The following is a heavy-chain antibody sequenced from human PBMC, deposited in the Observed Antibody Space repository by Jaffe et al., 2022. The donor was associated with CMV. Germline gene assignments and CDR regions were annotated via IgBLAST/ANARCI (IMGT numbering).Heavy chain of an antibody. Sequence: QVQLVQSGAEVKKPGASVKVSCKASGYTFTSYGISWVRQAPGQGLEWMGWISAYNGNTNYAQKLQGRVTMTTDTSTSTAYMELRSLRSDDTAVYYCARDACSSTSCYGMKNRRLDYWGQGTLVTVSS. CDR1: GYTFTSYG. CDR3: ARDACSSTSCYGMKNRRLDY. D-gene: IGHD2-2*01. CDR2: ISAYNGNT. J-gene: IGHJ4*02. V-gene: IGHV1-18*04.